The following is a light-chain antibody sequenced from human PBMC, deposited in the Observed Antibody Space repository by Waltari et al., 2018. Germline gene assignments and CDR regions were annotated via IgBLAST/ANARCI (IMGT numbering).Light chain of an antibody. V-gene: IGKV3-11*01. Sequence: EIVLTQSPATLSLSPGERATLSCRASQGVGNYLAWYQQKVGQAPRLLIYDASSRATGIPARFSGSGSGTDFTLTISSLEPEDFAVYYCQQRGNWPRLTFGGGTKVEIK. CDR3: QQRGNWPRLT. J-gene: IGKJ4*01. CDR2: DAS. CDR1: QGVGNY.